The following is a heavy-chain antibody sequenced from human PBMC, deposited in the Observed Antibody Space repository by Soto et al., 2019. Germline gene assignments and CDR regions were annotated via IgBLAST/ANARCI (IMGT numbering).Heavy chain of an antibody. V-gene: IGHV4-39*02. D-gene: IGHD3-3*01. CDR2: IYHRGST. J-gene: IGHJ3*02. Sequence: TLSLTCTVSGDSISSSRYYWGWVRQPPGKGLEWIGSIYHRGSTYYSPSLKSRVTISVDTSKNQFSLKLSSVTAADTAVYYCARERKQSTIFGVVILPRLVIWGQGTMVTVSS. CDR3: ARERKQSTIFGVVILPRLVI. CDR1: GDSISSSRYY.